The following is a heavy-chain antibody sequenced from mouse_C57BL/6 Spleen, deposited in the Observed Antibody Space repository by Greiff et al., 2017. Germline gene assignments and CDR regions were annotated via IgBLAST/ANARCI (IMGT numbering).Heavy chain of an antibody. CDR1: GFSLTSYA. CDR3: ARKVSPPYDSNSYAMDY. Sequence: VMLVESGPGLVAPSPSLSITCTVSGFSLTSYAISWVRQPPGKGLEWLGVIWTGGGTNYNSALKSRLSISKDNSKSQVFLKMNSLQTDDTARYYWARKVSPPYDSNSYAMDYWGQGTSVTVSS. CDR2: IWTGGGT. V-gene: IGHV2-9-1*01. J-gene: IGHJ4*01. D-gene: IGHD2-5*01.